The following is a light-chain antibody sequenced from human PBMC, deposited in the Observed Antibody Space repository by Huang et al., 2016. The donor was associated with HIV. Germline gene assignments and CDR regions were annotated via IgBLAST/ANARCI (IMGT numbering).Light chain of an antibody. V-gene: IGKV1-5*01. CDR2: DAA. CDR1: QSIDSY. J-gene: IGKJ1*01. CDR3: QQYHSYPGT. Sequence: DIQMTQSPSTLSASVGDRVTITCRASQSIDSYLAWYQQKPGKAPKLLIHDAASLDSGVPARFSGSGAGTEVTLTISSLQPDNFATYYCQQYHSYPGTFGQGTKVEIK.